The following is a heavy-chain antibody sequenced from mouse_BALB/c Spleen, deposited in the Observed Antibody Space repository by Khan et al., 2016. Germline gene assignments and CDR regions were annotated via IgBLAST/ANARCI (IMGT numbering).Heavy chain of an antibody. CDR3: ARYYYGSSYVDY. CDR2: ISYSGST. J-gene: IGHJ2*01. CDR1: GYSITSDYA. Sequence: EVQLQESGPGLVKPSQSLSLTCTVTGYSITSDYAWNWIRQFPGNKLEWMGYISYSGSTSYTPSLKSRISITRDTSKNQFFLQLNSVTTEDTATYDCARYYYGSSYVDYWGERTTLTVSS. D-gene: IGHD1-1*01. V-gene: IGHV3-2*02.